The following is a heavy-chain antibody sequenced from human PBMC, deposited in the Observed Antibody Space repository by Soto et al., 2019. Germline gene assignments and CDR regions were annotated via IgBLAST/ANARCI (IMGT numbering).Heavy chain of an antibody. J-gene: IGHJ3*01. CDR1: GKSIRSAGYY. V-gene: IGHV4-31*11. CDR2: ISYFGDT. D-gene: IGHD4-17*01. Sequence: QVQLQETGPGLVTPSQTLSLTCGVSGKSIRSAGYYWTWIRQRPGKGLEWIGHISYFGDTHYSPSLTSRVTISLDPSKNQFSLELTSVKAADTAVYYCATSPPGDNDAFDVWGQGTLVSVSS. CDR3: ATSPPGDNDAFDV.